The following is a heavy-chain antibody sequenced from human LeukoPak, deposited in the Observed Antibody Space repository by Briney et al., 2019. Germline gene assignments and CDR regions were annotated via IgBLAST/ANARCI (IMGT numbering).Heavy chain of an antibody. J-gene: IGHJ4*02. CDR1: GGSISSYY. Sequence: SETLSLTRTVSGGSISSYYWSWIRQPPGKGLEWIGYIYYSGSTNYNPSLKSRLTISVDASKNQFSLKLSSVTATDTAVYYCASLTTVTQAYFDSWGQGTLVTVSS. V-gene: IGHV4-59*08. CDR3: ASLTTVTQAYFDS. D-gene: IGHD4-17*01. CDR2: IYYSGST.